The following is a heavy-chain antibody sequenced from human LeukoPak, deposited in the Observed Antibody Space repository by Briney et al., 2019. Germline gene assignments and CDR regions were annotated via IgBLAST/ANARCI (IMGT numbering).Heavy chain of an antibody. Sequence: GGSLRLSCAASGFTFDDYAMHWVRHAPGKGLEWVSGISWNSGSIGYADSVKGRFTISRDNAKNSLYLQMNSLRAEDTALYYCAKYPYSGSYPGPSYYFDYWGQGTLVTVSS. J-gene: IGHJ4*02. V-gene: IGHV3-9*01. CDR1: GFTFDDYA. CDR3: AKYPYSGSYPGPSYYFDY. CDR2: ISWNSGSI. D-gene: IGHD1-26*01.